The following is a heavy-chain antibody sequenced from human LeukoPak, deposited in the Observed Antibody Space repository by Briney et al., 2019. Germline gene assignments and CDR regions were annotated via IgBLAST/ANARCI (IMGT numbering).Heavy chain of an antibody. D-gene: IGHD4/OR15-4a*01. CDR2: IRYDGSNK. J-gene: IGHJ4*02. V-gene: IGHV3-30*02. CDR3: TKVDEYGDQDWFVY. CDR1: GFTFSSYG. Sequence: GGSLRLSCAASGFTFSSYGMHWVRQAPGKGLEWVAFIRYDGSNKQYADSVKGRFTISRDNSKNTLYLQVSSLRAEDTAVYYCTKVDEYGDQDWFVYWGQGTLVSLSS.